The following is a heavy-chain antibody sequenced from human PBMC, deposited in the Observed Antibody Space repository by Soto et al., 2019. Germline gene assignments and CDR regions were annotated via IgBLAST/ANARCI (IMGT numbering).Heavy chain of an antibody. D-gene: IGHD6-6*01. J-gene: IGHJ6*03. CDR2: MNPNSGNT. Sequence: ASVKVSCKASGYTFTSYDINWVRQASGQGLEWMGWMNPNSGNTGYAQKFQGRVTMTRSTSMSKAYMELSSLRSEDTAVYYCARAPIATQGYYYYYMDVWGKGTTVTVSS. CDR3: ARAPIATQGYYYYYMDV. V-gene: IGHV1-8*01. CDR1: GYTFTSYD.